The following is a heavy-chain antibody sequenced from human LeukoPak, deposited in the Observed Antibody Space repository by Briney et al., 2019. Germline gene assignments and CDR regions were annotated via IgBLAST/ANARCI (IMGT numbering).Heavy chain of an antibody. CDR3: ASESSYGKISY. Sequence: SETLSLTCAVYDVSFTGYYWTWIRQPPGKGLEWIGEINHSGRTNYNPSLKSRVTISVDTSKNQFSLKVTSLTAADTAVYYCASESSYGKISYWGQGTLVTVSS. CDR1: DVSFTGYY. CDR2: INHSGRT. D-gene: IGHD4-17*01. V-gene: IGHV4-34*01. J-gene: IGHJ4*02.